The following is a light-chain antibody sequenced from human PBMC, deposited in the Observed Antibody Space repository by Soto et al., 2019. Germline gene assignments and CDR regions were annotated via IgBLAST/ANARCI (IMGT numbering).Light chain of an antibody. J-gene: IGKJ1*01. Sequence: DIQMTQSPSSLSASVGDRVTITCRASKSISTYLNWYQQKPGKAPKILIYKASSLESGVPSRFSGSGSGTEFTLTISSLQPDDFATYYCQQYSTYTPRTFGQGTKVDIK. CDR1: KSISTY. CDR2: KAS. V-gene: IGKV1-5*03. CDR3: QQYSTYTPRT.